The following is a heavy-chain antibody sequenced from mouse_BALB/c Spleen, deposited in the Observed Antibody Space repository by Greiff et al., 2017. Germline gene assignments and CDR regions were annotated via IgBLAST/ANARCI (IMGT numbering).Heavy chain of an antibody. D-gene: IGHD2-14*01. CDR2: ISYSGST. Sequence: VQLQQSGPSLVKPSQTLSLTCSVTGDSITSGYWNWIRKFPGNKLEYMGYISYSGSTYYNPSLKSRISITRDTSKNQYYLQLNSVTTEDTATYYCARGGYRYDYYAMDYWGQGTSVTVSS. J-gene: IGHJ4*01. CDR1: GDSITSGY. CDR3: ARGGYRYDYYAMDY. V-gene: IGHV3-8*02.